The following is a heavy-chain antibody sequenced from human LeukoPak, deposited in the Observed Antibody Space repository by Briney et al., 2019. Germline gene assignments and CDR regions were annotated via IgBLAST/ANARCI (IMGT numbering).Heavy chain of an antibody. Sequence: GGSLRLSCAASGFTFSSYAMHWVRQAPGKGLEWVAVISYDGSNKYYADSVKGRFTISRDNSKNTLYLQMNSLRAEDTAVYYCAREVGGSSAVLDYWGQGTLVTVSS. CDR3: AREVGGSSAVLDY. D-gene: IGHD6-6*01. J-gene: IGHJ4*02. V-gene: IGHV3-30-3*01. CDR2: ISYDGSNK. CDR1: GFTFSSYA.